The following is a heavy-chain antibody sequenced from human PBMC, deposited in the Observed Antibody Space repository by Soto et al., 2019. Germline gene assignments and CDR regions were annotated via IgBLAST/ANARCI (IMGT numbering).Heavy chain of an antibody. CDR3: ARGAGSGSYWAWFDP. V-gene: IGHV3-33*01. J-gene: IGHJ5*02. CDR2: IWYDGSNK. Sequence: QVQLVESGGGVVQPGRSLRLSCAASGFTFSSYGMHWVRQAPGKGLEWVAVIWYDGSNKYYADSVKGRFTISRDNSKNTLYLQMNRLRAEDTAVYYCARGAGSGSYWAWFDPWGQGTLVTVSS. D-gene: IGHD3-10*01. CDR1: GFTFSSYG.